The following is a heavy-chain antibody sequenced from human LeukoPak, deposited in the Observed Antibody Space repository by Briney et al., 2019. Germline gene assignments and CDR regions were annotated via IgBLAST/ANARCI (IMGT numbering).Heavy chain of an antibody. CDR2: INPSGGST. J-gene: IGHJ4*02. CDR3: ARERFTGSSWQLYYFDS. Sequence: ASVKVSCKASGYTFTGYYMHWVRQAPGQGREWMGMINPSGGSTSYAQKFQGRVTMTRDTSTSTVYMELSSLRSEDTAVYYCARERFTGSSWQLYYFDSWGQGTLVTVSS. V-gene: IGHV1-46*01. D-gene: IGHD6-13*01. CDR1: GYTFTGYY.